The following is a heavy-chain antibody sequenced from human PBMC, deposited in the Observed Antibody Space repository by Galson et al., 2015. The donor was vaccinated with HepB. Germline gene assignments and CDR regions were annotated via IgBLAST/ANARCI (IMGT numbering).Heavy chain of an antibody. D-gene: IGHD6-6*01. Sequence: QSGAEVKKPGESLRISCKGSGYGFTSYWISWVRQMPGKGLEWMGRIDPSDSYTNYSPSFQGHVTISADRSISTAYLQWSSLKASDTAMYYCARIAARAGYYYYGMDVWGQGTTVTVSS. J-gene: IGHJ6*02. CDR2: IDPSDSYT. CDR1: GYGFTSYW. CDR3: ARIAARAGYYYYGMDV. V-gene: IGHV5-10-1*01.